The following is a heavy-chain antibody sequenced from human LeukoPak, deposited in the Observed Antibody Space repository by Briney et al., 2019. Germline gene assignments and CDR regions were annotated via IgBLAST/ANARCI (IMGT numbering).Heavy chain of an antibody. Sequence: GGSLRLSCAASGFTVSSNYMSWVRQAPGKGLEWVSVIYSGGSTYYADSVKGRFTISRDNSKNTLYLQMNSLRAEDTAVYYCARLYTVSFFDYWGQGTLVTVSS. V-gene: IGHV3-53*01. CDR2: IYSGGST. CDR3: ARLYTVSFFDY. J-gene: IGHJ4*02. D-gene: IGHD4-11*01. CDR1: GFTVSSNY.